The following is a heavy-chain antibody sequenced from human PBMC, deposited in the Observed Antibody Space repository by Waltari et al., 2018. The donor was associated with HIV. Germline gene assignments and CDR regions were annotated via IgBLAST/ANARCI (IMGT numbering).Heavy chain of an antibody. D-gene: IGHD1-26*01. CDR1: GASFHDFY. CDR2: VVPGGNV. V-gene: IGHV4-34*12. Sequence: QLQQWGTGLLKPSEALSLPCAVYGASFHDFYWNWVRPFPGKGLVWVGAVVPGGNVKVLPALRRRLTPSTNASKNKFSLALTSVAATDSGVYFCAGGLEVTSYASGNWLWEQMLSRDFLDLWGQGTRV. J-gene: IGHJ5*02. CDR3: AGGLEVTSYASGNWLWEQMLSRDFLDL.